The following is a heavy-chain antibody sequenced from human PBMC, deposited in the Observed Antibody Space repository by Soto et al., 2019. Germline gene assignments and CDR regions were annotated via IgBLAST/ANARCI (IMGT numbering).Heavy chain of an antibody. CDR2: ISSSSSYI. Sequence: PGGSLRLSCAASGFTFSSYSMNWVRQAPGKGLEWVSSISSSSSYIYYADSVKGRFTISRDNAKNSLYLQMNSLRAEDTAVYYCAREGAGYCSSTSCYFLEVHSSHSYYYMDVWGKGTTVTVSS. CDR3: AREGAGYCSSTSCYFLEVHSSHSYYYMDV. V-gene: IGHV3-21*01. CDR1: GFTFSSYS. D-gene: IGHD2-2*01. J-gene: IGHJ6*03.